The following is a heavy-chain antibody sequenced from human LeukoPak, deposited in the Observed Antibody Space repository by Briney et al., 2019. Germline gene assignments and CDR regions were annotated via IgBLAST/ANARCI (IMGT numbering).Heavy chain of an antibody. CDR1: GFTFSSYG. V-gene: IGHV3-30*03. CDR2: ISYDGSNK. D-gene: IGHD3-22*01. J-gene: IGHJ4*02. Sequence: GGSLRLSCAASGFTFSSYGIHWVRQAPGKGLEWVAVISYDGSNKYYADSVKGRFTISRDNSKNTLYLQMNSLRAEDTAVYYCARPTHYYDSSGYLDYWGQGTLVTVSS. CDR3: ARPTHYYDSSGYLDY.